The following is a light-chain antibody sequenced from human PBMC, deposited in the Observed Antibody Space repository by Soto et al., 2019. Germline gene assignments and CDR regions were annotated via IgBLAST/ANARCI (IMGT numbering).Light chain of an antibody. Sequence: QSVLTQPPSASGTPGQRVTISCSGSNSNIGSNSVNWYQQLTGTAPKLLIYTNDQRPPGVPDRFSGSKSGTSASLAISGLHSEDEADYYCAAWDDSLNSYVFGTGTKVTVL. CDR3: AAWDDSLNSYV. V-gene: IGLV1-44*01. J-gene: IGLJ1*01. CDR2: TND. CDR1: NSNIGSNS.